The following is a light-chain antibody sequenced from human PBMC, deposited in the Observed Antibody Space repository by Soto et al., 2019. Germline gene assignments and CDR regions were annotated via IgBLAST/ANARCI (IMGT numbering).Light chain of an antibody. CDR2: DVS. CDR1: SSDVCGYNY. J-gene: IGLJ1*01. CDR3: SSYTGSTTLHYV. V-gene: IGLV2-14*01. Sequence: QSVLTQPASVSGSPGQSITISCTGTSSDVCGYNYVSWYQQHPGKAPKLLIYDVSNRPSGASNRFSGSKSGNTASLTISGLQAEDEADYYCSSYTGSTTLHYVFGTGTKVT.